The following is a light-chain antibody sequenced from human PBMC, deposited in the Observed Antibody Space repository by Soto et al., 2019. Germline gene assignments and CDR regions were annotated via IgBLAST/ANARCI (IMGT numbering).Light chain of an antibody. CDR3: QQYNSYLIT. CDR2: DAS. CDR1: QGIGNA. V-gene: IGKV1-13*02. J-gene: IGKJ5*01. Sequence: AIQMTQSPSSLSASVGDRVTISCRASQGIGNALGWYQQKPGKAPKLLIYDASSLESGVPSRFSGSGSGTEFTLTISSLQPDDFATYYCQQYNSYLITFGQGTRLEIK.